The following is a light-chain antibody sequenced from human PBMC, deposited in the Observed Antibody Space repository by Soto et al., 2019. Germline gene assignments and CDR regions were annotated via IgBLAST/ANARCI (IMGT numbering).Light chain of an antibody. CDR2: EDN. J-gene: IGLJ3*02. Sequence: NFMLTQPHSVSESPGKTVTISCTRSSGSIASNYVQWYQQRPGSSPTTVIYEDNQRPSGVPDRFSGSIDSSSNSASLTISGLKTEDEADYYCQSYASTVFGGGTKLTVL. V-gene: IGLV6-57*01. CDR1: SGSIASNY. CDR3: QSYASTV.